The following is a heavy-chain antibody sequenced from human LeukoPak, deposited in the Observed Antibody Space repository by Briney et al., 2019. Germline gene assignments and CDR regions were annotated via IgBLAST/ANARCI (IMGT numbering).Heavy chain of an antibody. D-gene: IGHD5-24*01. CDR3: VRAMAPLDTFNYQYAMDV. Sequence: ASVKVSCKASGHTFNNYDINWVRQAPGQGLEWMGWVNPNSGNTGYAQKFQGRFTLTRETFISTAYMELSSLRSDDTAVYYCVRAMAPLDTFNYQYAMDVWGQGTMVTVSS. CDR1: GHTFNNYD. CDR2: VNPNSGNT. V-gene: IGHV1-8*01. J-gene: IGHJ6*02.